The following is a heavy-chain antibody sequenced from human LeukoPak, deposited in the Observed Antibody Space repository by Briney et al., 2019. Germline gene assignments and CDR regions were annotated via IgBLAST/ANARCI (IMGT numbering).Heavy chain of an antibody. V-gene: IGHV3-7*01. CDR2: INQGGSDK. CDR1: GFTFSGHW. D-gene: IGHD1-14*01. Sequence: GGSLRLSCGASGFTFSGHWMSWVRQAPGKGLEWVANINQGGSDKYYVDSVKGRFTISRDNANNLLYLQMNSLRGEDTAVYYCTRDRSLAEDDWGQGTLVTVSS. J-gene: IGHJ4*02. CDR3: TRDRSLAEDD.